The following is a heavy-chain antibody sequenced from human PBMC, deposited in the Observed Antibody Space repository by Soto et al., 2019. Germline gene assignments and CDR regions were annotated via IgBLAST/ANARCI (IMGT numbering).Heavy chain of an antibody. D-gene: IGHD6-13*01. CDR1: GGSISSSNW. J-gene: IGHJ4*02. V-gene: IGHV4-4*02. Sequence: SETLSLTCAVSGGSISSSNWWSWVRQPPGKGLEWIGEIYHSGSTNYNPSLKSRVTISVDKSKNQFSLKLSSVTAADTAVYYCARLYIVFGVAAAGADYWGQGTLVTVSA. CDR2: IYHSGST. CDR3: ARLYIVFGVAAAGADY.